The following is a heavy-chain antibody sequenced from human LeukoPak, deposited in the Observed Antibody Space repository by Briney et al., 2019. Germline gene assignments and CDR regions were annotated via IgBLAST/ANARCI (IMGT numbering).Heavy chain of an antibody. J-gene: IGHJ4*02. CDR1: GYTFTSYA. Sequence: ASVKVSCKASGYTFTSYAMNWVRQAPGQGLEWMGWINTNTGNPTHAQGFTGRFVFSLDTSVSTAYLQISSLKAEDTAVYYCARGPPPMMTTVTQDFDYWGQGTLVTVSS. CDR2: INTNTGNP. CDR3: ARGPPPMMTTVTQDFDY. V-gene: IGHV7-4-1*02. D-gene: IGHD4-11*01.